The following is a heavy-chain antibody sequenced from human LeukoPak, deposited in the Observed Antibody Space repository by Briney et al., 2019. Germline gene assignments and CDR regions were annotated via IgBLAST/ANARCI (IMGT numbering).Heavy chain of an antibody. J-gene: IGHJ4*02. V-gene: IGHV3-48*03. CDR1: GFTFSSYE. D-gene: IGHD3-22*01. CDR3: ARDGVSYYYDSSGGYYSDY. Sequence: PGGSLRLSCAASGFTFSSYEMNWVRQAPGEGLEWVSYISSSGSTIYYADSVKGRFTISRDNAKNSLYLQMNSLRAEDTAVYYCARDGVSYYYDSSGGYYSDYWGQGTLVTVSS. CDR2: ISSSGSTI.